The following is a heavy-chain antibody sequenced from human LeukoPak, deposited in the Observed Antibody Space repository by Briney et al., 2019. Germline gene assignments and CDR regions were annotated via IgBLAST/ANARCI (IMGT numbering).Heavy chain of an antibody. CDR3: ARDRGGPYYDFWSGYGAFDY. CDR2: IRSKANSYAT. D-gene: IGHD3-3*01. J-gene: IGHJ4*02. V-gene: IGHV3-73*01. Sequence: GGSLRLSCAASGFTFSGSAMHWVRQASGKGLEWVGRIRSKANSYATAYAASVKGRFTISRDDSKNTAYLQMNSLKTEDTAVYYCARDRGGPYYDFWSGYGAFDYWGQGTLVTVSS. CDR1: GFTFSGSA.